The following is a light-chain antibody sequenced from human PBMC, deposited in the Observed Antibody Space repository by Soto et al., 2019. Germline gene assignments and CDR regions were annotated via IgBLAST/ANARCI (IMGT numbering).Light chain of an antibody. CDR3: QQYGGSPPYT. J-gene: IGKJ2*01. CDR1: HSVSSSY. Sequence: EIVLMQSPDTLSLSPGERATLSCRASHSVSSSYLAWYQQKPGQAPRLLIYGASSRATGVPDRFSGSGSGTDFTLTISRLEPEDFAVYYCQQYGGSPPYTFGQGTKLEI. V-gene: IGKV3-20*01. CDR2: GAS.